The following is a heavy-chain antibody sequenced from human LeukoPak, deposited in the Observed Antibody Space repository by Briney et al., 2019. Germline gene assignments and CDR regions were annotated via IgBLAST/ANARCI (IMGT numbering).Heavy chain of an antibody. CDR1: GGSISSSSYY. J-gene: IGHJ5*02. CDR2: IYYSGST. CDR3: ARQQKGGFGELLPRFDP. V-gene: IGHV4-39*01. Sequence: SETLSLTCTVSGGSISSSSYYWGWIRQPPGKGLEWIGSIYYSGSTYYNPSLKSRVTISVDTSKNQFSLKLSSVTAADTAVYYCARQQKGGFGELLPRFDPWGQGTLVTVSS. D-gene: IGHD3-10*01.